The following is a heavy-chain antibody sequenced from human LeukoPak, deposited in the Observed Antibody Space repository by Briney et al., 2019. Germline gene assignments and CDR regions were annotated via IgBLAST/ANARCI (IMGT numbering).Heavy chain of an antibody. D-gene: IGHD3-22*01. Sequence: PSETLSLTCTVSGGSISSSSYYWGWIRQPPGKGLEWIGSIYYSGSTYYNPSLKSRVTISVDTSKNQFSLKLSSVTAADTAVYYCARHYYGSSGYYYYYYYMDVWGKGTTVTVSS. CDR3: ARHYYGSSGYYYYYYYMDV. CDR2: IYYSGST. CDR1: GGSISSSSYY. J-gene: IGHJ6*03. V-gene: IGHV4-39*01.